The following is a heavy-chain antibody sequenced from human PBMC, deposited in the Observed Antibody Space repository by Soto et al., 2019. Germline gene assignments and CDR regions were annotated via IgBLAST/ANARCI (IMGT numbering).Heavy chain of an antibody. D-gene: IGHD3-22*01. Sequence: GGSLRLSCAAPGFTFSSYAMSWVRQAPGKGLEWVSAISGSGGSTYYADSVKGRFTISRDNSKNTLYLQMNSLGAEDTAVYYCAKSPFLDYDSSGYYYVGMDVWGQGTTVTVSS. J-gene: IGHJ6*02. V-gene: IGHV3-23*01. CDR2: ISGSGGST. CDR1: GFTFSSYA. CDR3: AKSPFLDYDSSGYYYVGMDV.